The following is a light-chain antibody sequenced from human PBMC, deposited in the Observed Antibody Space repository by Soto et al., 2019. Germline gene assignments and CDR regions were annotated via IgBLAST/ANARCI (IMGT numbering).Light chain of an antibody. CDR3: QQYGSSPT. V-gene: IGKV3-20*01. CDR1: QSVSSSY. Sequence: EIVLTQSPGTLSLSPGERATLSCRASQSVSSSYLAWYQQKPGQAPRLLIYGASSRATGIPDRFSGSGSGTAFTLTVSRLEPEGFAVYYCQQYGSSPTFGGGTKVEIK. CDR2: GAS. J-gene: IGKJ4*01.